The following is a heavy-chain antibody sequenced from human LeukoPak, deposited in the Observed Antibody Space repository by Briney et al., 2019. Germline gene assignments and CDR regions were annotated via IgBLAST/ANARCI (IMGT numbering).Heavy chain of an antibody. D-gene: IGHD6-6*01. J-gene: IGHJ2*01. CDR2: INHSGST. Sequence: SETLSLTCAVYGGSFSGHYWSWIRQPPGKGLEWIGEINHSGSTNYNPSLKSRVNISKDRSKNQFSLKLSSVTAADTAVYYCARGVSLRGKQLAPQAGVYFDLWGRGTLVTVSS. V-gene: IGHV4-34*01. CDR3: ARGVSLRGKQLAPQAGVYFDL. CDR1: GGSFSGHY.